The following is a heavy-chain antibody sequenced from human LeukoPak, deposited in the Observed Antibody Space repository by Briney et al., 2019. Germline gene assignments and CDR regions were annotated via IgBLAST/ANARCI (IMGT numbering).Heavy chain of an antibody. V-gene: IGHV3-74*01. CDR2: ISHDGTIT. Sequence: GGSLRLSCAASEFPLNTYVMHWVRQVPGKGLVWVSRISHDGTITSYADSVKGRFTISRDNAKNTLYLQMDSLRAEDTAIYYCARDRDFILFDYWGQGALVTVSS. CDR1: EFPLNTYV. D-gene: IGHD2-21*01. CDR3: ARDRDFILFDY. J-gene: IGHJ4*02.